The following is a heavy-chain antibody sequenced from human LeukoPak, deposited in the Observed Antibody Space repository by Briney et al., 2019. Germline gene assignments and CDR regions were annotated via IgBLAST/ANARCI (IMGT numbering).Heavy chain of an antibody. V-gene: IGHV4-59*12. J-gene: IGHJ4*02. CDR1: GDSIISNY. CDR3: TRDRGQWLVDY. CDR2: FYYSGST. Sequence: PSETLSLTCTVSGDSIISNYWSWFRQPPGKGLEWIGFFYYSGSTSYNPSLKSRVTISVDMSKNQVSLKLSSVTAADTAVYYCTRDRGQWLVDYWGQGTLVTVSS. D-gene: IGHD6-19*01.